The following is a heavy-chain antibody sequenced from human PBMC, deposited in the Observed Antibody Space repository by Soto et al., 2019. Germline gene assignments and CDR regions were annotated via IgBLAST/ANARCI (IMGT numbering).Heavy chain of an antibody. CDR3: TTGITIFGVVIDAFDI. Sequence: GGSLRLSCAASGFTFSNAWMSWVRQAPGKGLEWVGRIKSKTDGGTTDYAAPVKGRFTISRDDSKNTLYLQMNSLKTEDTAVYYCTTGITIFGVVIDAFDIWGQGTMVTVSS. V-gene: IGHV3-15*01. CDR2: IKSKTDGGTT. D-gene: IGHD3-3*01. J-gene: IGHJ3*02. CDR1: GFTFSNAW.